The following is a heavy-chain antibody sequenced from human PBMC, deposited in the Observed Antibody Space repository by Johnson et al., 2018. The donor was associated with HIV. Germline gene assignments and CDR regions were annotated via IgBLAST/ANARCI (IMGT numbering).Heavy chain of an antibody. V-gene: IGHV3-30-3*01. J-gene: IGHJ3*02. CDR3: ARAFPMVRYDAFDI. CDR1: GFIFSSYA. Sequence: QVQLVESGGGVVQPGRSLRLSCAASGFIFSSYAMHWVRQAPGKGLEWVAVILYDGSNKYYADSVKGRFTISRDNSKNTLYLQMNSLRAEDTAVYYCARAFPMVRYDAFDIWGQGTVVTVSS. D-gene: IGHD3-10*01. CDR2: ILYDGSNK.